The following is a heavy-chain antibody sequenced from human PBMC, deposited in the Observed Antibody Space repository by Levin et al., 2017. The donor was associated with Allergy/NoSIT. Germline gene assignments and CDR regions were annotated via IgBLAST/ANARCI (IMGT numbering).Heavy chain of an antibody. CDR3: ARARYYYDSSGYYTLKLITKYYFDY. CDR1: GGSISSSSYY. CDR2: IYYSGST. J-gene: IGHJ4*02. V-gene: IGHV4-39*07. D-gene: IGHD3-22*01. Sequence: PSETLSLMCTVSGGSISSSSYYWGWIRQSPGKGLEWIGSIYYSGSTYYNPSLKSRVTISVDTSKNQFSLKLSSVTAADTAVYYCARARYYYDSSGYYTLKLITKYYFDYWGQGTLVTVSS.